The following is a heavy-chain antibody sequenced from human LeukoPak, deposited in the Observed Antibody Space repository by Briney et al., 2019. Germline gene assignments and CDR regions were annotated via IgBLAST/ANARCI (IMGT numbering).Heavy chain of an antibody. V-gene: IGHV3-23*01. D-gene: IGHD3-22*01. Sequence: PGGSLRLSCGASGFTFSRYAMSWVRQAPGKGLQWVSQIDGSGGAIYYADSVRGRFTISRDNAKNSLYLQMNSLRTEDTAVYYCARDIPDYYDSSGSLGYWGQGTLVTVSS. CDR1: GFTFSRYA. J-gene: IGHJ4*02. CDR3: ARDIPDYYDSSGSLGY. CDR2: IDGSGGAI.